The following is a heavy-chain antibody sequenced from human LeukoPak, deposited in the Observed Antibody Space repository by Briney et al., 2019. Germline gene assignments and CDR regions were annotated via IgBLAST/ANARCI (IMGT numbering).Heavy chain of an antibody. CDR3: APTWGGGSRYFDL. J-gene: IGHJ2*01. V-gene: IGHV1-69*05. D-gene: IGHD2-15*01. CDR2: IIPIFGTA. CDR1: GGTFSSYA. Sequence: SEKVSCTASGGTFSSYAISWVRHAHRQGLEWMGRIIPIFGTANYAQKFQGRVTITTDESKSTAYMELSSLRSEDTAVYYCAPTWGGGSRYFDLWGRGTLVTVSS.